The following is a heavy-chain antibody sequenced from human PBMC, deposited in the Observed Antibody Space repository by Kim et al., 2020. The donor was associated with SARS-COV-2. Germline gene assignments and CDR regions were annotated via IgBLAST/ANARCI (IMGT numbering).Heavy chain of an antibody. CDR2: TTYSGGST. Sequence: GGSLRLSCVASGFTFSSNAMNWVRQAPGKGLEWVAATTYSGGSTFYADSVKGRFTVFRDNSKRTLYLQMNSLRVEDTAVYYCAKDHPPVWGGQGTLVTVSS. D-gene: IGHD3-16*01. CDR3: AKDHPPVW. J-gene: IGHJ4*02. CDR1: GFTFSSNA. V-gene: IGHV3-23*01.